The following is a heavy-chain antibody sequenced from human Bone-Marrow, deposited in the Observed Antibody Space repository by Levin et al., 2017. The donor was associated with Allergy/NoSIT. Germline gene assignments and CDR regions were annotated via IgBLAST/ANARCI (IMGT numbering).Heavy chain of an antibody. CDR1: GFTFSSYG. V-gene: IGHV3-30*18. CDR2: ISYDGSNK. D-gene: IGHD2-2*01. J-gene: IGHJ6*02. Sequence: PGGSLRLSCAASGFTFSSYGMHWVRQAPGKGLEWVAVISYDGSNKYYADSVKGRFTISRDNSKNTLYLQMNSLRAEDTAVYYCAKDSVYCSSTSCSISYYYYGMDVWGQGTTVTVSS. CDR3: AKDSVYCSSTSCSISYYYYGMDV.